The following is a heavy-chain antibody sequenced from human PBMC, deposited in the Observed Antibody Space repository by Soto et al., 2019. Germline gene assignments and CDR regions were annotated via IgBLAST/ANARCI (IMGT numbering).Heavy chain of an antibody. Sequence: SGPTLVNPTQTLTLSCSFSGFSLTTTEVGVGWIRQPPGKAPEWLALVYWDDDKRYSPSLKSRLTITKDTSKNHVVLTMTNMDPVDTATYYCVHRAIQSCSTTTCHANFDYWGQGILVTVSS. J-gene: IGHJ4*02. CDR3: VHRAIQSCSTTTCHANFDY. V-gene: IGHV2-5*02. CDR1: GFSLTTTEVG. CDR2: VYWDDDK. D-gene: IGHD2-2*01.